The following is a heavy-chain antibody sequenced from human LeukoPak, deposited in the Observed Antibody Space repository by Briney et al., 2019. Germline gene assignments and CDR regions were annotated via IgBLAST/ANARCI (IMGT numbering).Heavy chain of an antibody. D-gene: IGHD2-8*01. J-gene: IGHJ6*02. V-gene: IGHV3-23*01. CDR2: ISDNGLIT. CDR1: GFTFNNYA. CDR3: AKVLRVTNFDYYGMDV. Sequence: GGSLRLSCAASGFTFNNYAMTWVRQAPGEGLEWVSHISDNGLITYYAESVKGRFTISRDNSKSTLYLQMNSLRAEDTAVYYCAKVLRVTNFDYYGMDVWGQGTTVTVSS.